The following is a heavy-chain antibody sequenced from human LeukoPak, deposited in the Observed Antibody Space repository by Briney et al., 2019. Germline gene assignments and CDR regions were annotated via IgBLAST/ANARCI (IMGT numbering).Heavy chain of an antibody. Sequence: PSETLSLTCAVYGGSFSGYYWSWIRQPPGKGLEWIGEINHSGGTNYNPSLKSRVTISVDTSKNQFSLKLSSVTAADTAVYYCARGQLIAEVPDAFDIWGQGTMVTVSS. J-gene: IGHJ3*02. CDR3: ARGQLIAEVPDAFDI. CDR1: GGSFSGYY. CDR2: INHSGGT. V-gene: IGHV4-34*01. D-gene: IGHD5-24*01.